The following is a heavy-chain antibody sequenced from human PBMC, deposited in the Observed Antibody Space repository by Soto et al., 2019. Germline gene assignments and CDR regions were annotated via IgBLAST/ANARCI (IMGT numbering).Heavy chain of an antibody. V-gene: IGHV4-34*01. CDR3: ARSPYMDV. CDR2: INHSGSR. Sequence: QVQLQQWGAGLLKPSETLSLTCAVYGRSFSGYYWSWIRQSPGKGLEWIGEINHSGSRNYNPSLKSRVTILIDAPKNQFSLKMSSVTAADTAVYYCARSPYMDVWGKGTTVIVSS. J-gene: IGHJ6*03. CDR1: GRSFSGYY.